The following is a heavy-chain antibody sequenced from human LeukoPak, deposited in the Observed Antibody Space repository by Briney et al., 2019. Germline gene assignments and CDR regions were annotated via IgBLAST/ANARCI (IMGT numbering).Heavy chain of an antibody. Sequence: SVKVSCKASGGTFSSYAISWVRQAPGQGLEWMGRIIPILGIANYAQKFQGRVTITADKSTSTAYMELSSLRSEDTAVYYCARHQYCSSTSCYPRSGYYYGMDVWGQGTTVTVSS. CDR2: IIPILGIA. V-gene: IGHV1-69*04. J-gene: IGHJ6*02. CDR1: GGTFSSYA. CDR3: ARHQYCSSTSCYPRSGYYYGMDV. D-gene: IGHD2-2*01.